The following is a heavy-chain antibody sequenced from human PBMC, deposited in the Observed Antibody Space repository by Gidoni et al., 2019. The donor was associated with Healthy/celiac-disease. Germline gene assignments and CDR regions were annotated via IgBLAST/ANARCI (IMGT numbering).Heavy chain of an antibody. D-gene: IGHD5-12*01. CDR1: GASISSRRYY. J-gene: IGHJ4*02. CDR2: IYYSGST. CDR3: ARQRWLVATTYYFDY. Sequence: RHLKESGPVLVKPSDTLSLTCPVSGASISSRRYYWGWTRQPPGQGLEWIGSIYYSGSTDYNTSLTSGVTISVDKSKNQFSLKLSSVTAADTAVYYCARQRWLVATTYYFDYWGQGTRVTVSS. V-gene: IGHV4-39*01.